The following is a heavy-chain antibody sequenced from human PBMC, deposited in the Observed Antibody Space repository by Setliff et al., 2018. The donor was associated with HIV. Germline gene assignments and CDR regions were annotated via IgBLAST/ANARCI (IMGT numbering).Heavy chain of an antibody. CDR3: ARGRMAAAGMFIPRALDY. D-gene: IGHD6-13*01. Sequence: SVKVSCKVSGDTFRNYAINWVRLAPGQGLEWMGEIMALFQRTQYAQKFQGRVTFTTDESTSTAYMELRSLRSDDTVIFYCARGRMAAAGMFIPRALDYWGQGTLVTVSS. CDR1: GDTFRNYA. J-gene: IGHJ4*02. V-gene: IGHV1-69*05. CDR2: IMALFQRT.